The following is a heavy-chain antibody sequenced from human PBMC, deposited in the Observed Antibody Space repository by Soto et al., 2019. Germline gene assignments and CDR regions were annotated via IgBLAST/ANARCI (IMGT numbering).Heavy chain of an antibody. CDR1: CGPFSGYY. J-gene: IGHJ4*02. D-gene: IGHD6-6*01. Sequence: QVQLQQWGAGLLKPSETLSLTCAVYCGPFSGYYWSWIRQPPGKGLEWIGEINDSGSTNYNPSLKSRVTMSVDTSKNQFSLNLSSVTAADTAVYYCARTSRFDCWGQGTLVTVSS. CDR2: INDSGST. V-gene: IGHV4-34*01. CDR3: ARTSRFDC.